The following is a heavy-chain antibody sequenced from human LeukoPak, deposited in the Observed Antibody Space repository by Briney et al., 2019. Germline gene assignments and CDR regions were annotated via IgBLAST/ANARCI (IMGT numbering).Heavy chain of an antibody. D-gene: IGHD4-17*01. CDR1: GFTFSSYA. CDR2: ISHNGVGT. J-gene: IGHJ4*02. CDR3: AREIYGDSDTYYFDY. Sequence: PGGSLRLSFAASGFTFSSYAMHWVRQAPGKGLEYVSAISHNGVGTYYANSVKDRFTISRDNSKNTLYLQMGSLRAEDLAVYYCAREIYGDSDTYYFDYWGQGTLVTVSS. V-gene: IGHV3-64*01.